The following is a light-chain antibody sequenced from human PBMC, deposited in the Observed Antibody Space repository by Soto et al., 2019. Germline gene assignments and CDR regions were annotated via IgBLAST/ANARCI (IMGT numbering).Light chain of an antibody. CDR1: SSDVGGYNY. Sequence: QLVLTQPASVSGSPGQSITISCTGTSSDVGGYNYVSWYQQHPGKAPKLMIYDVSNRPSGVSNRFSGSKSGNTASLTISGLQAEDEADYYCSSYTSSSLHVFGTGTKVTVL. CDR3: SSYTSSSLHV. J-gene: IGLJ1*01. CDR2: DVS. V-gene: IGLV2-14*03.